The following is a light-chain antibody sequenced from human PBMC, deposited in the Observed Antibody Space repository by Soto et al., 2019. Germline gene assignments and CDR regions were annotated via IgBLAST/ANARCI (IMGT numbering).Light chain of an antibody. CDR2: DAS. CDR3: QQFNNYPLT. J-gene: IGKJ4*01. V-gene: IGKV1-9*01. CDR1: QGISSS. Sequence: DLQLTQSPSFLSASVGDRVTITCRASQGISSSLAWYQQKPGKAPNLLIYDASTLQSGVPSTFSGSGSGTEFTLTISSLQPEDFATYYCQQFNNYPLTFGGGTKVDIK.